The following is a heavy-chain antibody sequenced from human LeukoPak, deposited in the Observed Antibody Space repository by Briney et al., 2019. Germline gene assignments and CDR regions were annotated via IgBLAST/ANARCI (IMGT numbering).Heavy chain of an antibody. CDR2: IIPIFGTA. V-gene: IGHV1-69*06. J-gene: IGHJ6*03. Sequence: GASVKVSCKASGGTFSSYAISWVRQAPGQGLEWMGGIIPIFGTANYAQKFQGRVTITADKSTSTAYMELSSLRSEDTAVYYCARGEVGGSGGYKNYYYYYYMDIWGKGTTVTVSS. D-gene: IGHD1-26*01. CDR3: ARGEVGGSGGYKNYYYYYYMDI. CDR1: GGTFSSYA.